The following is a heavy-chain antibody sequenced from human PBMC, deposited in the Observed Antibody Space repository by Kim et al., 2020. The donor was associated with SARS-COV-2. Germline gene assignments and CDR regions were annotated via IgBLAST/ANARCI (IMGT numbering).Heavy chain of an antibody. Sequence: SETLSLTCTVSGDSISSGNWWPWARQSPGKGLGGIGETAYGGHVTYTPSLRSRFTISMDSPNNQFSLGLAPVTAAATPVYFCAKILGGVSATSCY. V-gene: IGHV4-4*02. CDR1: GDSISSGNW. CDR3: AKILGGVSATSCY. CDR2: TAYGGHV. J-gene: IGHJ4*03. D-gene: IGHD3-16*01.